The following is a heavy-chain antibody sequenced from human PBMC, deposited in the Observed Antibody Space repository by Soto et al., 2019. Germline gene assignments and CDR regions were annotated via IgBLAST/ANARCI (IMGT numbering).Heavy chain of an antibody. V-gene: IGHV3-48*02. CDR3: ARDENWNPGRGYYYGMDV. CDR1: GFTFSSYS. J-gene: IGHJ6*02. D-gene: IGHD1-1*01. CDR2: ISSSSSTI. Sequence: PGGSLRLSCAASGFTFSSYSMNWVRQAPGKGLEWVSYISSSSSTIYYADSVKGRFTISRDNAKNSLYLQMNSLRDEDTAVYYCARDENWNPGRGYYYGMDVWGQGTTVTVSS.